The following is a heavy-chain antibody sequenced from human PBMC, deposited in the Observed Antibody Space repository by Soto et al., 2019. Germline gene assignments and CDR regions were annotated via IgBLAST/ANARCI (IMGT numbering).Heavy chain of an antibody. V-gene: IGHV5-51*01. CDR2: IYPADSDT. Sequence: GESLKISCKGSGYSFVSHWIAWVRQKPGKALEWMGIIYPADSDTRYSPSFQVQVTISVDNSVSTAYLQCSSLKAWDTAMYYCARRFVASSSSRGYHIDYWGQGTVVTVSS. CDR1: GYSFVSHW. CDR3: ARRFVASSSSRGYHIDY. J-gene: IGHJ4*02. D-gene: IGHD6-6*01.